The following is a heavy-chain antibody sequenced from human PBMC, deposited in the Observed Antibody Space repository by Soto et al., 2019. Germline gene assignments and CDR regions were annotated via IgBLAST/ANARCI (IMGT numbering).Heavy chain of an antibody. J-gene: IGHJ6*02. CDR2: IYSGGST. CDR1: GFTVSSNY. Sequence: GGSLRLSCAASGFTVSSNYMSWVRQAPGKGLEWVSVIYSGGSTYYADAVKGRFTISRDNSKSTLYLQMNSLRAEDTAVYYCGKGRSYYYYYGVDVWGQGTTVTVSS. D-gene: IGHD1-26*01. CDR3: GKGRSYYYYYGVDV. V-gene: IGHV3-53*01.